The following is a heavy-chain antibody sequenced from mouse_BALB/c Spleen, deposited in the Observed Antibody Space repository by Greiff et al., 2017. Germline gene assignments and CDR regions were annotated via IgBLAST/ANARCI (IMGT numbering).Heavy chain of an antibody. Sequence: EVKLEESGAELVKPGASVKLSCTASGFNIKDTYMHWVKQRPEQGLEWIGRIDPANGNTKYDPKFQGKATITADTSSNTAYLQLSSLTSEDTAVYYCARPYGYDGAWFAYWGQGTLVTVSA. CDR2: IDPANGNT. V-gene: IGHV14-3*02. J-gene: IGHJ3*01. CDR3: ARPYGYDGAWFAY. D-gene: IGHD2-2*01. CDR1: GFNIKDTY.